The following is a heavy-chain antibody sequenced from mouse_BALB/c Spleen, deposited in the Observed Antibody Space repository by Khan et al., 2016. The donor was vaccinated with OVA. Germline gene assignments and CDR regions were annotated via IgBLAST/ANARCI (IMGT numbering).Heavy chain of an antibody. J-gene: IGHJ3*01. Sequence: QVQLKQSGPELVKPGASVKLSCKASGYTITSYDMNWVRQRPEQGLEWIGWNFTGDGGTNYNEKFKSKATLTTDKSSSKAYMQLSRLTTEDSAICVCARGGYGGFAYWGQGTLVTVSA. CDR2: NFTGDGGT. V-gene: IGHV1-85*01. D-gene: IGHD2-14*01. CDR3: ARGGYGGFAY. CDR1: GYTITSYD.